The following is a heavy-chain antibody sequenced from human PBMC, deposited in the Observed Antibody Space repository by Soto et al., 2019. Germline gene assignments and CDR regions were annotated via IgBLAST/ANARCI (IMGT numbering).Heavy chain of an antibody. D-gene: IGHD1-26*01. CDR1: GGSLSAYY. CDR3: ARHHVRGRTIAGAAEF. Sequence: PSETLSLTCAVYGGSLSAYYWSWIRQPPGQALEWIGEINYSGNTNYNPSLKSRVTISVDTSKNQLFLNLTSVTAADTAMYYCARHHVRGRTIAGAAEFWGQGTLVTVSS. J-gene: IGHJ4*02. CDR2: INYSGNT. V-gene: IGHV4-34*01.